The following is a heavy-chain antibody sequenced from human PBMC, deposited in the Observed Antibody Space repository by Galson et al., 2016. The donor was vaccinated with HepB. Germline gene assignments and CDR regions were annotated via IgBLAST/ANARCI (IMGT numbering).Heavy chain of an antibody. CDR2: FTGSGDVR. V-gene: IGHV3-23*01. CDR1: GFTFTTYA. CDR3: AKDRYCRTTSCYPEYFQH. Sequence: SLRLSCAASGFTFTTYAMNSVRQTPGKGLEWVSGFTGSGDVRYYADSVKGRFTISRDISKNTLYLQMSRLRAEDTAVYYCAKDRYCRTTSCYPEYFQHWGQGTLVIVSS. D-gene: IGHD2-2*01. J-gene: IGHJ1*01.